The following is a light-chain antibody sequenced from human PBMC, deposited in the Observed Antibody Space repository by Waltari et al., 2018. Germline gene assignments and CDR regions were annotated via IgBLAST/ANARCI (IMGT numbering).Light chain of an antibody. CDR3: QQSHSAPRT. Sequence: DIQMTQSPSSLSASVGDRVTITGRASQSISSYLYWYQQKPGKAPKLLIFAASSLESGVPSRFSGSGSGTDFTLTITSLQPEDFATYYCQQSHSAPRTFGQGTKVEIK. CDR1: QSISSY. CDR2: AAS. J-gene: IGKJ1*01. V-gene: IGKV1-39*01.